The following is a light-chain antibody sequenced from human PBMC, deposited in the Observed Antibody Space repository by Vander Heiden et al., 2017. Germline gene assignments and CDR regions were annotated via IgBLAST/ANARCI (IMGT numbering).Light chain of an antibody. Sequence: DIQLTQSQSFFSASAGDRVIITCRARQGIRTYLVWYQQRPGKAPTLLTYAASTVHSGGPSRCSGSGSGTEFTLTIISLEAEDYVTHYCQRQDRHPRFTFGPGTKVDI. V-gene: IGKV1-9*01. CDR3: QRQDRHPRFT. CDR1: QGIRTY. J-gene: IGKJ3*01. CDR2: AAS.